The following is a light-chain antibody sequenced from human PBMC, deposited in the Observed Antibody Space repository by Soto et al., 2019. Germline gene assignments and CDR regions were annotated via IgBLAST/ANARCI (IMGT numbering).Light chain of an antibody. CDR2: TAS. V-gene: IGKV1-9*01. CDR1: QGISNY. Sequence: DIQLTQPPSFLSASVGDRVTITCRASQGISNYLAWYQQKAGKAPKLLIHTASTLQNGVPLRFSGSGSGTEFTLTISSLQPEDLETYYCQNRHSYPLTFGGGTKV. J-gene: IGKJ4*01. CDR3: QNRHSYPLT.